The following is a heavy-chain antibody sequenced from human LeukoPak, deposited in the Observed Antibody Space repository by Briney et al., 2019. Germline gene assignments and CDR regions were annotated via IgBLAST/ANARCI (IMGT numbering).Heavy chain of an antibody. Sequence: GGSLRLSCAASGFTFSRYAMSWVRQAPGKGLEWVSTISGSGGRTYYADSVKGRFTISRDNSKNTLYLQMNRLRDEDTAVYYCAKGRYGGDGGDFDCWGQGTLVSVSS. J-gene: IGHJ4*02. V-gene: IGHV3-23*01. D-gene: IGHD5-12*01. CDR3: AKGRYGGDGGDFDC. CDR1: GFTFSRYA. CDR2: ISGSGGRT.